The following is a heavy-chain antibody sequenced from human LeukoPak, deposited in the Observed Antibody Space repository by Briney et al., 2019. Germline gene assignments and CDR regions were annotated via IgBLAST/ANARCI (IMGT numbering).Heavy chain of an antibody. CDR1: GDSISSSSYY. Sequence: SETLSPTCTVSGDSISSSSYYWGWIRQPPGKGLEWIGSIYYSGSTYYNPSLKSRVTISVDTSKNQFSLKLSSVTAADTAVYSCARHIGSSWKRAFDSWGQGTMVTVSS. D-gene: IGHD6-13*01. J-gene: IGHJ3*02. CDR3: ARHIGSSWKRAFDS. V-gene: IGHV4-39*01. CDR2: IYYSGST.